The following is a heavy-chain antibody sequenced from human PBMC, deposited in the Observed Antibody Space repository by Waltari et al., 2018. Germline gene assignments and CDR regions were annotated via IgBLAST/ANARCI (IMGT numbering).Heavy chain of an antibody. CDR1: GGSISSGGYY. V-gene: IGHV4-31*03. J-gene: IGHJ3*02. CDR3: ARDGGFSRGGTIRAFDI. D-gene: IGHD1-1*01. CDR2: IYYSGGT. Sequence: QVQLQESGPGLVKPSQTLSLTCTVSGGSISSGGYYWSWIRQHPGKGLEWIGYIYYSGGTYSNPSLKSRVTISVDTSKNQFSLKLSSVTAADTAVYYCARDGGFSRGGTIRAFDIWGQGTMVTVSS.